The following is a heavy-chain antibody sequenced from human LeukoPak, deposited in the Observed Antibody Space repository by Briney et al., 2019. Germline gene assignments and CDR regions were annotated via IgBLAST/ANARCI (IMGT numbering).Heavy chain of an antibody. CDR2: IYYSGST. D-gene: IGHD6-13*01. CDR1: GGSISSSSYY. CDR3: ARRRGYSSSWYEP. J-gene: IGHJ5*02. Sequence: SETLSLTCTVSGGSISSSSYYWGWIRQPPGKGLEWIGSIYYSGSTYYNPSLKSRVTISVDTSKNQFSLKLSPVTAADTAVYYCARRRGYSSSWYEPWGQGTLVTVSS. V-gene: IGHV4-39*01.